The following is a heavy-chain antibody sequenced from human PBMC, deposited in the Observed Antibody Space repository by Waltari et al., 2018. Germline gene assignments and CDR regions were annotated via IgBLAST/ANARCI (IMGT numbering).Heavy chain of an antibody. J-gene: IGHJ4*02. Sequence: QVQLQESGPGLVKPSETLSLTCAVSGYSISSGYYWGWIRQPPGNGLEWIGSIYHSGSTYYNPSLKSRVTISVDTSKNQFSRKLSSVTAADTAVYYCASPPLYSSSWFNYWGQGTLVTVSS. CDR3: ASPPLYSSSWFNY. V-gene: IGHV4-38-2*01. CDR2: IYHSGST. D-gene: IGHD6-13*01. CDR1: GYSISSGYY.